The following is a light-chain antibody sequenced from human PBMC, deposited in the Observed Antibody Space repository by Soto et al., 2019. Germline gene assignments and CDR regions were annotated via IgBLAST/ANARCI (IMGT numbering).Light chain of an antibody. J-gene: IGLJ3*02. CDR3: CSYVPGHVLVL. CDR2: EVT. CDR1: SSDVGTYAL. V-gene: IGLV2-23*02. Sequence: QSVLTQPASVSGSPGQSITISCTGTSSDVGTYALVSWFQQHPGRAPKIIIFEVTRRPSGVSNRFSGSKSGNTASLTISGLQPEDEAYYYCCSYVPGHVLVLFGGGTQLTVL.